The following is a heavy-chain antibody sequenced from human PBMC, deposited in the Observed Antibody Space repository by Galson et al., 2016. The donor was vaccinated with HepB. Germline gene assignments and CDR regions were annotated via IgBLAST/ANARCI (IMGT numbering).Heavy chain of an antibody. CDR3: ARSYSYDSGSYATFGT. CDR1: GGTFSNFG. J-gene: IGHJ5*02. D-gene: IGHD3-10*01. CDR2: IIPNFVTA. V-gene: IGHV1-69*13. Sequence: SVKVSCKASGGTFSNFGFSWVRQAPGQGLEWLGGIIPNFVTANYAQKFQGRATITADDSTRTVYMELSSLRSEGTGLYYCARSYSYDSGSYATFGTWGQGTLITVSS.